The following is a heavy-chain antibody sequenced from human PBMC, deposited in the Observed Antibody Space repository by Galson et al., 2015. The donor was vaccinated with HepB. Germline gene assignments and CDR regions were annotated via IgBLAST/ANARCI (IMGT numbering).Heavy chain of an antibody. V-gene: IGHV3-21*04. CDR3: ARDSRSDYMDV. Sequence: SLRLSCAASGFSFSDYNMNWVRQAPGKGLEWVSSITRASNSIYYADSVKGRFLISRDNAKNTLYLQMNSLRAEDTAVYYCARDSRSDYMDVWGKGTTVTVSS. CDR1: GFSFSDYN. J-gene: IGHJ6*03. CDR2: ITRASNSI.